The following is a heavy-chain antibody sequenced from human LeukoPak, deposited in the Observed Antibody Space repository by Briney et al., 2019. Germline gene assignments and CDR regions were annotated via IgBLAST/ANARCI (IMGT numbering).Heavy chain of an antibody. D-gene: IGHD5-12*01. CDR1: GFTFSSYS. J-gene: IGHJ3*02. V-gene: IGHV3-21*04. Sequence: GGSLRLSCAASGFTFSSYSMCWVRQAPGRGLEWVSSIGSSSNYIYYADSVKGRFTISRDNAKNSLYLQMNSLRAEDTAVYYCARHYSGYDDDAFDIWGQGTMVTVSS. CDR2: IGSSSNYI. CDR3: ARHYSGYDDDAFDI.